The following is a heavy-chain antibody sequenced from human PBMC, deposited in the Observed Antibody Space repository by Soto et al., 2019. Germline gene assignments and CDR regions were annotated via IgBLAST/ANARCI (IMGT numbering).Heavy chain of an antibody. CDR3: ARLATVTPPYYFDY. CDR1: GYIFINYY. CDR2: INPSGGTT. D-gene: IGHD4-17*01. Sequence: RXSVKVSFKASGYIFINYYMHWVRQAPGQGLEWMGVINPSGGTTSYAQKFQGRVTMTRDTSTSTVYMELSSLRSDDMAVYYCARLATVTPPYYFDYWGQGTLVTVSS. V-gene: IGHV1-46*01. J-gene: IGHJ4*02.